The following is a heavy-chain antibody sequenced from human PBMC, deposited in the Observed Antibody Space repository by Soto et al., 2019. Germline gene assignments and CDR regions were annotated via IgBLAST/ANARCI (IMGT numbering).Heavy chain of an antibody. J-gene: IGHJ6*03. CDR3: ARRGRCSSTSCYRPGGYYYYMDV. Sequence: GGSLRLSCAASGFTFSSYGMHWVRQAPGKGLEWVAVIWYDGSNKYYADSVKGRFTISRDNSKNTLYLQMNSLRAEDTAVYYCARRGRCSSTSCYRPGGYYYYMDVWGKGTTVTVSS. CDR1: GFTFSSYG. CDR2: IWYDGSNK. V-gene: IGHV3-33*01. D-gene: IGHD2-2*02.